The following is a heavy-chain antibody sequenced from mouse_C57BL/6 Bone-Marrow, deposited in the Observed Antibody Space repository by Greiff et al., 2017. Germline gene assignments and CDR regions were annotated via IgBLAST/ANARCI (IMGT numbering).Heavy chain of an antibody. CDR3: ARQRGYYGRALFDY. V-gene: IGHV5-9*01. Sequence: EVKVVESGGGLVKPGGSLKLSCAASGFTFSSYTMSWVRQTPEKRLEWVATISGGGGNTYYPDSVKGRFTISRDNAKNTLYLQMSSLRSEDTALYYCARQRGYYGRALFDYWGQGTTLTVSS. CDR2: ISGGGGNT. D-gene: IGHD1-1*01. CDR1: GFTFSSYT. J-gene: IGHJ2*01.